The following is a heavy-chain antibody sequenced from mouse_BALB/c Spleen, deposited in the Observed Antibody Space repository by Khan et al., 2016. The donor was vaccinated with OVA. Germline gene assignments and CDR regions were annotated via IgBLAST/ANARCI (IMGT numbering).Heavy chain of an antibody. V-gene: IGHV9-1*02. D-gene: IGHD3-3*01. CDR1: GYTFTNYG. Sequence: QIQLVQSGPELKKPGETVKISCKASGYTFTNYGMNWVKQAPGKGLKWMGWINTYTGEPTYTGDFKGRFELSLETSASTAYLQINNLKNEDMATYFCARGASFLHFDVSGAGTTVTVSS. CDR3: ARGASFLHFDV. CDR2: INTYTGEP. J-gene: IGHJ1*01.